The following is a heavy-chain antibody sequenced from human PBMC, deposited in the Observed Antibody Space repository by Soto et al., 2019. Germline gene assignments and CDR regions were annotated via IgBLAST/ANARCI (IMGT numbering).Heavy chain of an antibody. V-gene: IGHV3-23*01. CDR1: GFTFSNHL. J-gene: IGHJ4*02. CDR3: VREGRLGVEGFDV. CDR2: FAGNFVTL. Sequence: EVQLLESGGGLVQPGGSLTLSCAASGFTFSNHLIHWVRQAPGEGLEWVSGFAGNFVTLLYADSVKGRFTSSRDNSKNKSALQMNNLRAEDTAIYYCVREGRLGVEGFDVWGQGRLVTVSS. D-gene: IGHD1-26*01.